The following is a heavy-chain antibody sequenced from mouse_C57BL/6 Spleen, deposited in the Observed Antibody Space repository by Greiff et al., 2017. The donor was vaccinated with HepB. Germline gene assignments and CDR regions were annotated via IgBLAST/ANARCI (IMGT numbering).Heavy chain of an antibody. CDR3: ARDPAWFAY. J-gene: IGHJ3*01. CDR2: IYPGDGDT. V-gene: IGHV1-82*01. Sequence: QVQLQQSGPELVKPGASVKISCKASGYAFSSSWMNWVKQRPGKGLEWIGRIYPGDGDTNYNGKFKGKTTLTADKSSSTAYMQLSSLTSEYSAVYICARDPAWFAYWGQGTLVTVAA. CDR1: GYAFSSSW.